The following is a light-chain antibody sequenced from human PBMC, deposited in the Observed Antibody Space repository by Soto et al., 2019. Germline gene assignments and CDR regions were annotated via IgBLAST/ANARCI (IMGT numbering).Light chain of an antibody. J-gene: IGLJ2*01. CDR2: DNN. CDR3: GTWDSSLTGFVV. V-gene: IGLV1-51*01. Sequence: QSVLTQPPSVSAAPGQKVTISCSGSSSNIGNNYVSWYQHLPGTAPKLLIYDNNKRPSEIPDRFSGSKSGTSATLGITGLQTGDEADYYCGTWDSSLTGFVVFGGGTKLTVL. CDR1: SSNIGNNY.